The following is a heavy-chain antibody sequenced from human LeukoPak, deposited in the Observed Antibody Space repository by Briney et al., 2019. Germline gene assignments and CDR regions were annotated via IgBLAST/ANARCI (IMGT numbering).Heavy chain of an antibody. CDR1: GFTFSSYG. Sequence: GGSLRLSCAASGFTFSSYGMHWVRQAPGKGLEWVAVVSDDGSDEYYADSMRGRFAISRDNSKNTLYLQMNSLGADDTAVFYCARDSAVTIFFSPLLDVWGQGTTVTVSS. J-gene: IGHJ6*02. CDR3: ARDSAVTIFFSPLLDV. D-gene: IGHD3-9*01. CDR2: VSDDGSDE. V-gene: IGHV3-30*03.